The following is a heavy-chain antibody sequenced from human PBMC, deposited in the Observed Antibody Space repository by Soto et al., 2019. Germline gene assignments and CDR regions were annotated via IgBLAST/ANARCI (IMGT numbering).Heavy chain of an antibody. V-gene: IGHV3-30-3*01. CDR1: GFTFSSYA. CDR2: ISYDGSNK. D-gene: IGHD6-13*01. CDR3: ARDGAAMGRGSIAAALGY. J-gene: IGHJ4*02. Sequence: QVQLVESGGGVVQPGRSLRLSCAASGFTFSSYAMHWVRQAPGKGLEWVAVISYDGSNKYYADSVKGRFTISRDNSKNTLYLQMNSLRAEDTAVYYCARDGAAMGRGSIAAALGYWGQGTLVTVSS.